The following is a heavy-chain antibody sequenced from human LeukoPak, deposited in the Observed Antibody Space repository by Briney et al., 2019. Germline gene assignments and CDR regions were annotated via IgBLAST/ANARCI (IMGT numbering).Heavy chain of an antibody. CDR2: ITSSSSYI. D-gene: IGHD2-8*01. CDR3: TTALIVYAIPDDAFDI. CDR1: GFTFSSYC. J-gene: IGHJ3*02. Sequence: GGSLRLSCAASGFTFSSYCMNWVRQAPGKGLEWVSSITSSSSYIYYADSVKGRFTISRDNAKNSLYLQMNSLRAEDTAVYYCTTALIVYAIPDDAFDIWGQGTMVTVSS. V-gene: IGHV3-21*01.